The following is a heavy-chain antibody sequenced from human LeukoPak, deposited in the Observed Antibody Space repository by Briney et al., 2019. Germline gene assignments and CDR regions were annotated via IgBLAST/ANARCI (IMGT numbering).Heavy chain of an antibody. D-gene: IGHD4-17*01. Sequence: GGSLRLSCAASGFTFSSYEMNWVRQAPGKGLEWVSYISSSGSTIYYADSVKGRFTISRDNAKNSLYLQMNSLRAEDTAVYYCARNDYGDYDYWGQGTLVTVSS. V-gene: IGHV3-48*03. CDR2: ISSSGSTI. CDR3: ARNDYGDYDY. J-gene: IGHJ4*02. CDR1: GFTFSSYE.